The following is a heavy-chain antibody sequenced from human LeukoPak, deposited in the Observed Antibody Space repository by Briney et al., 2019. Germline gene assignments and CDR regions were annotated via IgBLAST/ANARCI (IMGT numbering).Heavy chain of an antibody. V-gene: IGHV4-61*10. Sequence: SETLSLTCTVSGGSFSSDNYYWSWIRQPAGKGLEWIGRIHSTGSTNYNPSLKSRVTISLDTSKNQFSLKLSSVTAADTAMYYCARVSRGNSVGGDYWGQGTLVTVSS. CDR1: GGSFSSDNYY. CDR2: IHSTGST. D-gene: IGHD4-23*01. CDR3: ARVSRGNSVGGDY. J-gene: IGHJ4*02.